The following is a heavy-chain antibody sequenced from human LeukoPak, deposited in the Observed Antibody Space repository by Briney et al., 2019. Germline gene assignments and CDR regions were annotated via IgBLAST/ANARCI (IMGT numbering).Heavy chain of an antibody. Sequence: ASVKVSCKASGYTFTSYGISWVRQAPGQGLEWMGWISAYNGNTNYAQKLQGRVTMTTDTSTSTAYMELRSLRSDDTAVYYCARVIVSSRRHCDILTGLHDYYYGMDVWGRGTTVTVSS. CDR3: ARVIVSSRRHCDILTGLHDYYYGMDV. V-gene: IGHV1-18*04. J-gene: IGHJ6*04. CDR2: ISAYNGNT. CDR1: GYTFTSYG. D-gene: IGHD3-9*01.